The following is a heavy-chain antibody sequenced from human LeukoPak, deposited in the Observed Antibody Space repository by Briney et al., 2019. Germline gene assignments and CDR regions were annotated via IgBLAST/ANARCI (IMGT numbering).Heavy chain of an antibody. CDR1: GFTFSSYA. D-gene: IGHD2-21*01. CDR2: ISGSGGST. J-gene: IGHJ4*02. Sequence: PGGSLRLSCAASGFTFSSYAMSWVRQAPGKGLEWVPAISGSGGSTYYADSVKGRFTISRDNSKNTLYLQMNSLRGEDTAVYYCAINSHSGDYWGQGTLVTVSS. CDR3: AINSHSGDY. V-gene: IGHV3-23*01.